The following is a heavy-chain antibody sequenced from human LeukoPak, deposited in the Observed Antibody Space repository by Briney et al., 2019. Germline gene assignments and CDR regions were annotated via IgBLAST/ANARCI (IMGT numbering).Heavy chain of an antibody. Sequence: SVKVSCKTSGGTFRSYAISWVRQAPGQGLEWMGGIIPIFGTANYAQKFQGRVTITADESTSTAYMELRSLRSDDTAVYYCARDRRLLWFGESVNWFDPWGQGTLVTVSS. CDR1: GGTFRSYA. J-gene: IGHJ5*02. CDR3: ARDRRLLWFGESVNWFDP. CDR2: IIPIFGTA. V-gene: IGHV1-69*13. D-gene: IGHD3-10*01.